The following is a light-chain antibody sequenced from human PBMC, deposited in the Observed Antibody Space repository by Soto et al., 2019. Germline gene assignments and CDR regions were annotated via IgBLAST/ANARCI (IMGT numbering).Light chain of an antibody. CDR2: GAF. CDR3: QYCDYLPL. J-gene: IGKJ3*01. V-gene: IGKV1-33*01. Sequence: DIQMSQSPSSLSASVGDRVTITCQASHDISNYLNWYQHKPGKDPKLLIYGAFNLETGVPSRFSGSGSGTDFTFTISSLQPEDIATYYCQYCDYLPLFGPGTTVDLK. CDR1: HDISNY.